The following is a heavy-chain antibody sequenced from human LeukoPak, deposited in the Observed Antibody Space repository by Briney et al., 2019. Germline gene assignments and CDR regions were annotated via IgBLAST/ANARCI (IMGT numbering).Heavy chain of an antibody. CDR3: ARDKMVGPTIFDY. Sequence: PGGSLRLSCAASGFTFSSYSMNWVRQAPGKGLEWVSYISSSSSTIYYADSVKGRFTISRDNAKNSLYLQMNSLRAEDTAVYYCARDKMVGPTIFDYWGQGTLVTVSS. CDR2: ISSSSSTI. D-gene: IGHD1-26*01. J-gene: IGHJ4*02. V-gene: IGHV3-48*01. CDR1: GFTFSSYS.